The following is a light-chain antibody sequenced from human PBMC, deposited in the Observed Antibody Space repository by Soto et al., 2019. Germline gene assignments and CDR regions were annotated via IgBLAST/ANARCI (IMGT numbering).Light chain of an antibody. CDR2: SND. J-gene: IGLJ2*01. CDR3: ATWDDGVNGVL. Sequence: QSVLTQPPSMSGTPRHRVSISCSGSSSNIESHSVDWYQHFPGTAPKLVINSNDQRPSGVPDRFSGSKSGTSASLAISGLQSEYEADYYCATWDDGVNGVLFGGGTKLTVL. CDR1: SSNIESHS. V-gene: IGLV1-44*01.